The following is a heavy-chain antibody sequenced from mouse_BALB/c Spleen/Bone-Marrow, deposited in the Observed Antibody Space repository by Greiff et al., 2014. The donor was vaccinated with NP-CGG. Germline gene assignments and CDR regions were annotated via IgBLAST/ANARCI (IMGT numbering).Heavy chain of an antibody. CDR2: IDPYNGGT. J-gene: IGHJ4*01. V-gene: IGHV1S135*01. CDR1: GYAFTSYN. Sequence: EVKLVESGPELVKPGASVKVSCKASGYAFTSYNMYWVKQSHGKSLEWIGYIDPYNGGTSYNQKFKGKATLTVDKSSSTAYMHLNCLTSEDSAVYYCARHPGYAMDYWGQGTSVTVSS. CDR3: ARHPGYAMDY.